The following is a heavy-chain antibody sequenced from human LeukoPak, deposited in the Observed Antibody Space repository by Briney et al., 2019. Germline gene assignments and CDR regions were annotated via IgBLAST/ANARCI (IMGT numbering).Heavy chain of an antibody. CDR1: GGTFSSYA. CDR3: ARADPLEWFGPVYYYYMDV. Sequence: SVKVSCKASGGTFSSYAISWVRQAPGQGLEWMGGIIPIFGTANYAQKFQGRVTITADESTSTAYMELSSLRSEDTAVYYCARADPLEWFGPVYYYYMDVWGKGTTVTVSS. D-gene: IGHD3-3*01. CDR2: IIPIFGTA. V-gene: IGHV1-69*13. J-gene: IGHJ6*03.